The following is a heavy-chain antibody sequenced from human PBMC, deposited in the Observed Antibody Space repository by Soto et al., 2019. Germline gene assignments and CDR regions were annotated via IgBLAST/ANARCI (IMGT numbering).Heavy chain of an antibody. D-gene: IGHD3-3*01. CDR3: ARDRADFWSGYIGWFDP. CDR2: IYYSGST. V-gene: IGHV4-59*01. Sequence: PSETLSLTCTVSGGSISSYYWSWIRQPPGKGLEWIGYIYYSGSTNYNPSLKSRVTISVDASKNQFSLKLSSVTAADTAVYYCARDRADFWSGYIGWFDPWGQGTLVTVS. CDR1: GGSISSYY. J-gene: IGHJ5*02.